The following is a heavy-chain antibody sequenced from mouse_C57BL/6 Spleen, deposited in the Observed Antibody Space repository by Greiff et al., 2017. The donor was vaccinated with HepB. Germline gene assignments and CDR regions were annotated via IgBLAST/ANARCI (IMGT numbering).Heavy chain of an antibody. CDR1: GYTFTSYW. V-gene: IGHV1-64*01. J-gene: IGHJ1*03. CDR2: IHPNSGST. Sequence: QVQLQQPGAELVKPGASVKLSCKASGYTFTSYWMHWVKQRPGQGLEWIGMIHPNSGSTNYNEKFKSKATLTVDKSSSTAYMQLSSLTSEDVAFYNGGMTTGVATRYLDVWGTGTTVTVSS. CDR3: GMTTGVATRYLDV. D-gene: IGHD1-1*01.